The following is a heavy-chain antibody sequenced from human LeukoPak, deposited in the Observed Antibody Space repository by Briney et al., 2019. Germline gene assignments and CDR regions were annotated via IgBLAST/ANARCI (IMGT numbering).Heavy chain of an antibody. V-gene: IGHV3-74*01. CDR1: GVTVSSYW. D-gene: IGHD3-9*01. CDR2: INSDGSST. Sequence: PGGSLKLSCAASGVTVSSYWMHWVRQAPGKGLVWVSRINSDGSSTSYADSVKGRFTISRDNAKNTLYLQMNSLRAEDTAVYYCARAKLRYFDWGQGTLVTVSS. CDR3: ARAKLRYFD. J-gene: IGHJ4*02.